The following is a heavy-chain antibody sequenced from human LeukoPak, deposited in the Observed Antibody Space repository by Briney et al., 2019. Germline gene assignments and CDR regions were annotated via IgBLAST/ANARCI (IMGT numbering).Heavy chain of an antibody. V-gene: IGHV3-7*01. J-gene: IGHJ4*02. CDR1: GFTFSNSW. CDR2: INHDGSEK. CDR3: ARGTALPGVDY. D-gene: IGHD3-10*01. Sequence: GGSLRLSCAASGFTFSNSWMNWFRQAPGRLEWVANINHDGSEKNYVDSVEGRSTITRDNTKKSLYLQMNSLGAEDTAVYYCARGTALPGVDYWGQGTLVIVSS.